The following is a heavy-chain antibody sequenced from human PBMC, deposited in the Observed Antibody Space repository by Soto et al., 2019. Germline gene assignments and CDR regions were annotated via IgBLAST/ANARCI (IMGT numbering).Heavy chain of an antibody. CDR3: AAIPLTSGVVSGRFDP. D-gene: IGHD3-3*01. J-gene: IGHJ5*02. V-gene: IGHV4-4*02. CDR1: GGSISSDKW. Sequence: QVHLQESGPGLVKPSGTLALTCAVSGGSISSDKWWTWVRQTPGKGLEWIGEISHRGSTNYSPSLKSRLSLSVDTTKTQFSLRLTSVTAADTAVYYCAAIPLTSGVVSGRFDPWGQGIKVTVSS. CDR2: ISHRGST.